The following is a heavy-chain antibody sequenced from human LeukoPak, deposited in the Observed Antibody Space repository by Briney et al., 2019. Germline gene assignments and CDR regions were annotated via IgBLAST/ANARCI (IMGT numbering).Heavy chain of an antibody. CDR1: GYTFTSYG. V-gene: IGHV1-18*01. J-gene: IGHJ4*02. D-gene: IGHD2-15*01. CDR3: ARDLGGCSGGSCYSGYFDY. CDR2: ISAYNGNT. Sequence: GASVKVSCKASGYTFTSYGISWVRQAPGQGLEWMGWISAYNGNTNYAQKLQGRVTMTTDTSTSTAYMELRSLRSDDTAVYYCARDLGGCSGGSCYSGYFDYWGQGTLVTVSS.